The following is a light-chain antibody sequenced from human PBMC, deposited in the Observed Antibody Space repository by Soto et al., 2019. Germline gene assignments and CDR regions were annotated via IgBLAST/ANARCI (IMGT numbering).Light chain of an antibody. CDR1: QGISNW. CDR2: GAS. V-gene: IGKV1-8*01. J-gene: IGKJ1*01. CDR3: QHYKNYPWT. Sequence: AIRMTQSPSSLSASTGDRVTITCRASQGISNWLAWYQQRPGKAPKLLVYGASTLQSGVPSRLSGSGSGTDFTLTISGLQSEDFATYYCQHYKNYPWTFGQGTKVEVK.